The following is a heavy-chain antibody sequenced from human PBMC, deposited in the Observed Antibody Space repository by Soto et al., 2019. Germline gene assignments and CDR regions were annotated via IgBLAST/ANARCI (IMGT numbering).Heavy chain of an antibody. CDR1: GDTFSSYA. D-gene: IGHD6-6*01. CDR3: ARFILGPYSSSVWGWFDP. CDR2: IIPIFGTA. Sequence: QVQLVQSGAEVKKPGSSVKVSCKASGDTFSSYAISWVRQAPGQGLEWMGGIIPIFGTANYAQKFQGRVTITADESTSTASMELSSLRSEDTAVYYCARFILGPYSSSVWGWFDPWGQGTLVTVSS. V-gene: IGHV1-69*01. J-gene: IGHJ5*02.